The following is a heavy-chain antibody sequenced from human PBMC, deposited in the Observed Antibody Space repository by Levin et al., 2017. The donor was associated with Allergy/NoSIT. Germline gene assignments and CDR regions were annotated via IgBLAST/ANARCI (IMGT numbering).Heavy chain of an antibody. CDR3: AKDMGRGYYYDSSGHFDY. CDR2: ISWNSGSI. CDR1: GFTFDDYA. J-gene: IGHJ4*02. D-gene: IGHD3-22*01. Sequence: SLKISCAASGFTFDDYAMHWVRQAPGKGLEWVSGISWNSGSIGYADSVKGRFTISRDNAKNSLYLQMNSLRAEDTALYYCAKDMGRGYYYDSSGHFDYWGQGTLVTVSS. V-gene: IGHV3-9*01.